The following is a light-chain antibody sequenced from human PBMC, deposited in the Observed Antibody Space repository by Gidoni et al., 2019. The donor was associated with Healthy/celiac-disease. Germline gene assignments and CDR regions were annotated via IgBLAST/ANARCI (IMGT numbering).Light chain of an antibody. CDR3: QQYNSYSRT. V-gene: IGKV1-5*03. J-gene: IGKJ1*01. CDR2: KAS. CDR1: QSISSW. Sequence: DIQMTQSPSTLSASVGDRVTITCRASQSISSWLAWYQQKPGKAPKLLIYKASSLESGVPSRFSGSGSRTEFTLTISSLQPDDFATYYCQQYNSYSRTFGQXTKVEIK.